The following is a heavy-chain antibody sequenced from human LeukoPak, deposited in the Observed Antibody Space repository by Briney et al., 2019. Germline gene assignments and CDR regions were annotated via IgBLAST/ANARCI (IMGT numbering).Heavy chain of an antibody. D-gene: IGHD3-10*01. CDR2: IYYSGST. CDR1: GGSISSGSYC. CDR3: ARLGVMVRGVIDY. J-gene: IGHJ4*02. V-gene: IGHV4-39*01. Sequence: PSETLSLTCTVSGGSISSGSYCWGWIRQPPGKGLEWIGSIYYSGSTYYNPSLKSRVTISVDTSKNQFSLKLSSVTAADTAVYYCARLGVMVRGVIDYWGQGTLVTVSS.